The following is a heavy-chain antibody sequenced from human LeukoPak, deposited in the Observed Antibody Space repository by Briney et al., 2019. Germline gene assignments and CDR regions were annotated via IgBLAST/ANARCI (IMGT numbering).Heavy chain of an antibody. CDR1: RYTLTELS. V-gene: IGHV1-24*01. CDR3: ARAITMVRGVRGFDY. D-gene: IGHD3-10*01. J-gene: IGHJ4*02. Sequence: ASVKVSCKVSRYTLTELSMHWVRQAPGKGLEWMGGFDPEDGKRIYAQKFQGRVTMTEETSTDTAYMELSSLRSEDTAVYYCARAITMVRGVRGFDYWGQGTLVTVSS. CDR2: FDPEDGKR.